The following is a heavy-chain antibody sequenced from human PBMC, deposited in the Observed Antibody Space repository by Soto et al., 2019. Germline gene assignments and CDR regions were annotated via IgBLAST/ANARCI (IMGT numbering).Heavy chain of an antibody. CDR3: ARDSGTAASGRTGYYYYYGMDV. V-gene: IGHV1-46*01. CDR2: INPSGGST. D-gene: IGHD6-13*01. J-gene: IGHJ6*02. Sequence: ASVKVSCKASGYTFTSYYMHWVRQAPGQGLEWMGIINPSGGSTSYAQKFQGRVTMTRDTSTSTVYMELSSLRSEDTAVYYCARDSGTAASGRTGYYYYYGMDVWGQGTTVTVSS. CDR1: GYTFTSYY.